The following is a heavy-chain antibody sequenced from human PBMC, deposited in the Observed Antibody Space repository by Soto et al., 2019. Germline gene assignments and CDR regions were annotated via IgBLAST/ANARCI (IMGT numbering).Heavy chain of an antibody. Sequence: QVTLKESGPVLVKPTETLTLTCTVSGFSLSDVRLGVAWIRQPPGKALEWLAHIFSNDEKSYSTSLKNNLAISKDTSKSQVGLTMSDMDPVDTATYYWARMVRLVGATYYFDYWGQGTLVTVSS. V-gene: IGHV2-26*01. D-gene: IGHD1-26*01. J-gene: IGHJ4*02. CDR3: ARMVRLVGATYYFDY. CDR1: GFSLSDVRLG. CDR2: IFSNDEK.